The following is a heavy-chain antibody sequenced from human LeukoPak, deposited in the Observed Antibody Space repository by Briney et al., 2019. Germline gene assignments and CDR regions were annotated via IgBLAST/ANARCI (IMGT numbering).Heavy chain of an antibody. CDR3: ASRGSYRDFVY. D-gene: IGHD3-16*02. CDR2: INPNSGGP. V-gene: IGHV1-2*02. CDR1: GYTFTGYY. J-gene: IGHJ4*02. Sequence: ASVKVSCEASGYTFTGYYMHWVRQAPGQGLEWMGWINPNSGGPNYAQKFQGRVTMTRDTSISTAYMELRSLRSDDTAVYYCASRGSYRDFVYWGQGTLVTVSS.